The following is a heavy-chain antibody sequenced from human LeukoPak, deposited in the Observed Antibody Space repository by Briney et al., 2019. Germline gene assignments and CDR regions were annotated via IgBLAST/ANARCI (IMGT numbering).Heavy chain of an antibody. D-gene: IGHD2-2*01. CDR2: INPNSGGT. Sequence: ASVKVSCKASGYTFTGYYMHWVRQAPGQGLEWMGWINPNSGGTNYAQKFQGRVTMTRDTSISTAYMELSRLRSDDTAVYYCAREIVVVPAAIEHYYYYGMDVWGQGTTVTVSS. V-gene: IGHV1-2*02. CDR3: AREIVVVPAAIEHYYYYGMDV. CDR1: GYTFTGYY. J-gene: IGHJ6*02.